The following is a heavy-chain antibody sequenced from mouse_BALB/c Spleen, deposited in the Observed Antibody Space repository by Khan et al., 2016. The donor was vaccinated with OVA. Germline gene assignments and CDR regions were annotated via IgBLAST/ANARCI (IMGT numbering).Heavy chain of an antibody. J-gene: IGHJ2*01. CDR1: GYSITSGYA. CDR2: ISYSGGT. Sequence: EVQLQESGPGLVKPSQSLSLTCTVTGYSITSGYAWNWIRQFPGNKLEWMGYISYSGGTSYNPSLKSRISITRDTSKNQFFLQLNSVTTEETATYYCARGNYCGYYFDYWGQGTTLTVSS. D-gene: IGHD1-1*01. CDR3: ARGNYCGYYFDY. V-gene: IGHV3-2*02.